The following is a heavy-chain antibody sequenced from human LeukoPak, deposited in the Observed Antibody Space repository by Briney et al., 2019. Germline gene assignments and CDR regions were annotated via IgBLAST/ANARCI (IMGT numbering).Heavy chain of an antibody. D-gene: IGHD3-9*01. Sequence: GGSLRLSCAASGFTFSTYNMNWVRQAPGQGLGWVSSITSGGTYTYYADSGKGRFTTSRDNAKNSLYLQLSSLRDEDTAVYYCARGHYDISTASYTWTPDYWGQGILVTVSS. V-gene: IGHV3-21*06. CDR2: ITSGGTYT. CDR3: ARGHYDISTASYTWTPDY. CDR1: GFTFSTYN. J-gene: IGHJ4*02.